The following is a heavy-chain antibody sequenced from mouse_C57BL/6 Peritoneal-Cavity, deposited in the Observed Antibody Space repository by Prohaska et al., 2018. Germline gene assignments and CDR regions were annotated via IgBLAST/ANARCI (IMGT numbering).Heavy chain of an antibody. D-gene: IGHD2-2*01. Sequence: EVKLEESGGGLVQPGGSMKLSCVASGFTFSNYWINWVRQSPEKGLEWVAQIRLKSDNYATHYAESGKGRFTSSRDDSKSSVYLQMNNLRAEDTGIYYCTGGYDVWGTGTTVTVSS. CDR3: TGGYDV. CDR2: IRLKSDNYAT. V-gene: IGHV6-3*01. CDR1: GFTFSNYW. J-gene: IGHJ1*03.